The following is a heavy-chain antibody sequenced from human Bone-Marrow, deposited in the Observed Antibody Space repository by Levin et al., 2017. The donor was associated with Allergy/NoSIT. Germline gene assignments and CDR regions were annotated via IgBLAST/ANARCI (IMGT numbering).Heavy chain of an antibody. Sequence: TGGSLRLSCAASGFTFSTYDMHWVRQATGKGLEWVSAIGTGGDTYYPGSVKGRFTITRENAKNSLYLQMNSLRAGDTAVYYCVREGSTLIGDPFDWYFDLWGRGTLVTVSS. CDR3: VREGSTLIGDPFDWYFDL. D-gene: IGHD2-21*01. CDR2: IGTGGDT. V-gene: IGHV3-13*01. J-gene: IGHJ2*01. CDR1: GFTFSTYD.